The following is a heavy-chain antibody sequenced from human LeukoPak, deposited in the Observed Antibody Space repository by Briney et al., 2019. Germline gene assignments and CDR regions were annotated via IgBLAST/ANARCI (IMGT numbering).Heavy chain of an antibody. D-gene: IGHD3-22*01. CDR2: IYYSGST. Sequence: SETLSLTCTVSGGSISSSSYYWGWIRQPPGTGLEWIGSIYYSGSTYYNPSLKSRVTISVDTSKNQFSLKLSSVTAADTAVYYCASARGDYDSSAYYYYYMDVWGKGTTVTVSS. CDR1: GGSISSSSYY. J-gene: IGHJ6*03. CDR3: ASARGDYDSSAYYYYYMDV. V-gene: IGHV4-39*01.